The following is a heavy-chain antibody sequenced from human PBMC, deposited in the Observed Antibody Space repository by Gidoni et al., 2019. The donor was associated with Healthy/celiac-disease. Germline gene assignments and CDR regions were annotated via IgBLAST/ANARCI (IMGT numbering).Heavy chain of an antibody. CDR2: ITPITGDT. D-gene: IGHD2-21*01. CDR3: ARDQGRLPMGKADF. V-gene: IGHV1-2*02. J-gene: IGHJ4*02. Sequence: QVQLVQSGAEVKTPGASVKVSCKTSGYTFTGHHLHWVRQAPGQGLEWMGWITPITGDTYYAPRFQYRVTMTRDTSISTAYLEVSGLTSDDTALYYCARDQGRLPMGKADFWGQGTLVTVSS. CDR1: GYTFTGHH.